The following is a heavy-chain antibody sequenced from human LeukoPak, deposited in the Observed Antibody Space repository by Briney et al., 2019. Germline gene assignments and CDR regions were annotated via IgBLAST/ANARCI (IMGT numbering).Heavy chain of an antibody. CDR2: MHYRGTT. CDR3: ARHEEEDGYNAKTFDF. Sequence: SETLSLXCTVSGVSISSSNNFWGWIRQPPGKGLGCIGSMHYRGTTYYIPSLKSRVTISVDTSKNQFSLKLSSVTAADTAVYYCARHEEEDGYNAKTFDFWGQGTLVTVSS. D-gene: IGHD5-24*01. J-gene: IGHJ4*02. V-gene: IGHV4-39*01. CDR1: GVSISSSNNF.